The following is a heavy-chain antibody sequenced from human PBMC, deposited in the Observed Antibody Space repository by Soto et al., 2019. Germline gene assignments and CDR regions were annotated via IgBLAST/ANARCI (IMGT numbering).Heavy chain of an antibody. CDR1: GFTFSSYA. CDR2: ISGSGGST. D-gene: IGHD3-10*01. V-gene: IGHV3-23*01. J-gene: IGHJ5*02. CDR3: AKDLSKLSITMVRGVTVDP. Sequence: GGSLRLSCAASGFTFSSYAMSWVRQAPGKGLEWVSAISGSGGSTYYADSVKGRFTISRDNSKNTLYLQMNSLRAEDTAVYYCAKDLSKLSITMVRGVTVDPWGQGTLVTVSS.